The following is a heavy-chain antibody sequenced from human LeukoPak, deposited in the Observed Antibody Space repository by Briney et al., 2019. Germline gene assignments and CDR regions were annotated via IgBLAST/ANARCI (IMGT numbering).Heavy chain of an antibody. CDR1: GFTFNKYG. V-gene: IGHV3-30*18. CDR3: AKRYNSEYLAPVQN. J-gene: IGHJ4*02. D-gene: IGHD1-1*01. CDR2: ISSDGSFK. Sequence: GGSLRLSCAASGFTFNKYGMYWVRQAPGKGLEWVAVISSDGSFKDYADSVKGRFTISRDNSKNTLYLQMNSLRAEDTAVYYCAKRYNSEYLAPVQNWGQGTLVTVSS.